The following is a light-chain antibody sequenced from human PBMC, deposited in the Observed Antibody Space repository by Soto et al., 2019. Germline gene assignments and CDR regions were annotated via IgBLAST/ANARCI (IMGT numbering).Light chain of an antibody. J-gene: IGLJ2*01. CDR3: SSYTSSTTLDVV. CDR1: SSDVGGHNY. Sequence: QSALTQPASVSGSPGQSSTISCTGTSSDVGGHNYVSWYQQHPGTAPKLMIYEVTNRPSGVSNRFSGSKSGNTASLTISGLQAEDEADYYCSSYTSSTTLDVVFGGGTKLTVL. CDR2: EVT. V-gene: IGLV2-14*01.